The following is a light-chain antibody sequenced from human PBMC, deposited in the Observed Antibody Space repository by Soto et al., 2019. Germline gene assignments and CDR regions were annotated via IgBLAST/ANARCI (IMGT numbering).Light chain of an antibody. CDR2: AAS. Sequence: DIQMTQSPSSLSASLGDRVIITCRASQSISNYLNWYQQKPGKAPKLLIFAASSLQSGVPSRFSGSGSGTNFTLTISSLQPEDFAAYYCQQSYSAPITFGQGTRWRL. CDR3: QQSYSAPIT. V-gene: IGKV1-39*01. CDR1: QSISNY. J-gene: IGKJ5*01.